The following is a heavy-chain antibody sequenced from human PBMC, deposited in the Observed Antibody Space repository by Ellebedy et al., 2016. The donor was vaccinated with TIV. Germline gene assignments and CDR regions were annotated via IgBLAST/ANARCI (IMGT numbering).Heavy chain of an antibody. V-gene: IGHV1-18*04. J-gene: IGHJ3*02. CDR2: ISFHNGNT. CDR3: ARRVGAPIDDFES. D-gene: IGHD1-26*01. CDR1: GYTFTSYG. Sequence: AASVKVSCKASGYTFTSYGLAWVRQAPGQGLESLGWISFHNGNTNFAQKFQGRVAMTTDTSTSTGYMELRSLTSDDTAIYYCARRVGAPIDDFESWGQGTMVTVSS.